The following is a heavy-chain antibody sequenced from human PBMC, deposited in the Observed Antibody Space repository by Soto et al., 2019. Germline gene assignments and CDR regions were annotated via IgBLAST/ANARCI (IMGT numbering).Heavy chain of an antibody. V-gene: IGHV3-23*01. D-gene: IGHD2-2*01. CDR3: AKAIVALPVAIRYGGFDY. Sequence: GGSLRLSCAASGFTFSSYAMSWVRQAPGKGLEWVSGISGSGDRTYYADSVKGRFSISNDISKNRLYLQMKSQRAEDTDADYWAKAIVALPVAIRYGGFDYWGQGTLVTVSS. J-gene: IGHJ4*02. CDR2: ISGSGDRT. CDR1: GFTFSSYA.